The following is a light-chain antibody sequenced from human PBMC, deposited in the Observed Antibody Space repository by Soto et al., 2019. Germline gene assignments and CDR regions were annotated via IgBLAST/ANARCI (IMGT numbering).Light chain of an antibody. Sequence: EVVLTQSPGTLSLSPGERATLSCRASQSVSSNYLAWYQQRLGLPPRLLIYSASKRPTGIPDRFIGRGSGTDFTLTISRLAPEDFAVYFCQQYGSLPRTFGQGTKVDI. CDR1: QSVSSNY. CDR3: QQYGSLPRT. CDR2: SAS. V-gene: IGKV3-20*01. J-gene: IGKJ1*01.